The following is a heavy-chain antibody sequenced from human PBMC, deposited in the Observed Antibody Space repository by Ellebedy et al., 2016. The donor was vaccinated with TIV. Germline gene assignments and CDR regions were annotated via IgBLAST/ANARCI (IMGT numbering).Heavy chain of an antibody. CDR3: VTWGQSYGR. D-gene: IGHD3-16*01. V-gene: IGHV3-7*03. CDR2: INPDGSTE. J-gene: IGHJ4*02. Sequence: GESLKISCAASGFTFTNFWMTWVRQTPGKGLEWVAHINPDGSTEYYVDSVKGRFTISRDNAKRSLFLQMNSLRVDDTAVYYCVTWGQSYGRWGQGSLVTISS. CDR1: GFTFTNFW.